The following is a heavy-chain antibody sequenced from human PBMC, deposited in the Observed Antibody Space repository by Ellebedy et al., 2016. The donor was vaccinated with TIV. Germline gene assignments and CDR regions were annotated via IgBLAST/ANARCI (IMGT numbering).Heavy chain of an antibody. J-gene: IGHJ4*02. CDR3: ARGDYDF. CDR2: MYSGST. Sequence: MPSETLSLTCTVSGGSISSYYWSWVRQPPGKGLEWIGYMYSGSTNYNPSLKSRLTISVDTSKNQFSLKLSSVTAADTAVYYCARGDYDFWGQGTLVTVSS. D-gene: IGHD3-3*01. CDR1: GGSISSYY. V-gene: IGHV4-59*01.